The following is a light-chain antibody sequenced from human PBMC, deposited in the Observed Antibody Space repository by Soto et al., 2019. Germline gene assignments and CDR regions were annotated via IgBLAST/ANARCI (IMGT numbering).Light chain of an antibody. CDR3: QHYNCYPCT. V-gene: IGKV1-5*03. Sequence: IQMTQSPSTLSASVGDRVTITCRASQSISSWVAWYQQKPGKAPKLLIYKAFSFESGVPPRFSGSGSGAEMTLTISSLQPDGFAAEYDQHYNCYPCTFGQGTKVESK. CDR1: QSISSW. J-gene: IGKJ1*01. CDR2: KAF.